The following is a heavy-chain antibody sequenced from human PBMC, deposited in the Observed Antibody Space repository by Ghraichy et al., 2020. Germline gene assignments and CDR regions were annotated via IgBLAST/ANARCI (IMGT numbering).Heavy chain of an antibody. J-gene: IGHJ4*02. V-gene: IGHV4-59*01. CDR3: AILSSSWPYYFDY. Sequence: SQTLSLTRTVSGGSISSYYWSWIRQPPGKGLEWIGYIYYSGSTNYNPSLKSRVTISVDTSKNQFSLKLSSVPAADTAVYYCAILSSSWPYYFDYWGQGTLVTVSS. CDR2: IYYSGST. CDR1: GGSISSYY. D-gene: IGHD6-13*01.